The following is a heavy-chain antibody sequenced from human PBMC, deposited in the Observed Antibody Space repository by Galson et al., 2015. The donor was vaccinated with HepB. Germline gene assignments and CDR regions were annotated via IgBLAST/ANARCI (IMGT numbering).Heavy chain of an antibody. CDR1: GFTFSDYY. CDR2: ISSSGSTI. V-gene: IGHV3-11*01. D-gene: IGHD2-2*01. CDR3: ARAMVVPAARVPYFDY. J-gene: IGHJ4*02. Sequence: SLRLSCAASGFTFSDYYMSWIRQAPGKGLEWVSYISSSGSTIYYADSVKGRFTISRDNAKNSLYLQMNSLRAEDTAVYYCARAMVVPAARVPYFDYWGQGTLVTVSS.